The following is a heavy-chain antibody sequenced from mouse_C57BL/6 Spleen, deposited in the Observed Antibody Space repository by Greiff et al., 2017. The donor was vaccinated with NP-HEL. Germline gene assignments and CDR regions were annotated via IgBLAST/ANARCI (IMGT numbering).Heavy chain of an antibody. V-gene: IGHV1-53*01. CDR2: INPSNGGT. J-gene: IGHJ3*01. D-gene: IGHD1-1*01. Sequence: QVQLQQPGTELVKPGASVKLSCKASGYTFTSYWMHWVKQRPGQGLEWIGNINPSNGGTNYNEKFKSKATLTVDKSSRTAYMQRSSLTSEDSAVYYCARCRDYYGSSSAWFAYWGQGTLVTVSA. CDR1: GYTFTSYW. CDR3: ARCRDYYGSSSAWFAY.